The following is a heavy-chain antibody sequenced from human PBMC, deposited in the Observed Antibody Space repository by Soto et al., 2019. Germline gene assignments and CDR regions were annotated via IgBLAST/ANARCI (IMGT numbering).Heavy chain of an antibody. J-gene: IGHJ5*02. D-gene: IGHD3-22*01. V-gene: IGHV3-64D*06. Sequence: LRLSCSASGFTFSSYAMHWVRQAPGKGLEYVSAISSNGGSTYYADSVKGRFTISRDNSKNTLYLQMSSLRAEDTAVYYCVKEVADSSGYYYFWFDPWGQGTLVTVSS. CDR1: GFTFSSYA. CDR3: VKEVADSSGYYYFWFDP. CDR2: ISSNGGST.